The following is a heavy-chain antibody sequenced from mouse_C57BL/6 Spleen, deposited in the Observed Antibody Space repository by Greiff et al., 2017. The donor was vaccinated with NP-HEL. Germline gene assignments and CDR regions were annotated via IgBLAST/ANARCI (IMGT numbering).Heavy chain of an antibody. V-gene: IGHV1-81*01. CDR1: GYTFTSYG. CDR3: ARSGGSPSCWYVDV. CDR2: IYPRSGNT. D-gene: IGHD1-1*01. J-gene: IGHJ1*03. Sequence: VQLQQSGAELARPGASVKLSCKASGYTFTSYGISWVKQRTGQGLEWIGEIYPRSGNTYYNEKFKGKATLTADISSSTAYMELRSLTSEDSAVYFCARSGGSPSCWYVDVWGTGTTVTVSS.